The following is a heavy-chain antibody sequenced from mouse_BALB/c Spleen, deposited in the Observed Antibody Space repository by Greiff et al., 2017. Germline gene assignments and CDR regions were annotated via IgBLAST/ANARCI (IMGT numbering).Heavy chain of an antibody. CDR3: AREDYYGSSPTY. Sequence: EVLGVESGGGLVQPGGSLKLSCAASGFTFSSYGMSWVRQTPDKRLELVATINSNGGSTFYPDSVEGRFTICIDNATNTLYLQMSSLKSEDTAMYYCAREDYYGSSPTYWGQGTLVTVSA. V-gene: IGHV5-6-3*01. J-gene: IGHJ3*01. D-gene: IGHD1-1*01. CDR2: INSNGGST. CDR1: GFTFSSYG.